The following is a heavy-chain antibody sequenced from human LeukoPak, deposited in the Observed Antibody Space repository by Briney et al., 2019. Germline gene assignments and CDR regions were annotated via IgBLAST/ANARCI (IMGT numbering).Heavy chain of an antibody. J-gene: IGHJ1*01. CDR2: ISGSGGST. Sequence: PTGGSLRLSCAASGFTFSSYAMSWVRQAPGKGLEWVSAISGSGGSTYYADSVNGRFTISRDNPRNSLFLHMKSLRVEDTALYFCASAREYCESAECYEYFQHWGQGTLVTVSS. V-gene: IGHV3-23*01. CDR3: ASAREYCESAECYEYFQH. CDR1: GFTFSSYA. D-gene: IGHD2/OR15-2a*01.